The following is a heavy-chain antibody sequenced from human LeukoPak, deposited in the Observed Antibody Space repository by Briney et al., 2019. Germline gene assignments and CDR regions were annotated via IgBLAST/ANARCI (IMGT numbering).Heavy chain of an antibody. CDR1: GYTFTSYG. V-gene: IGHV1-18*01. D-gene: IGHD1-26*01. CDR2: ISAYNGNT. CDR3: ARALAEVGATSAFDY. Sequence: ASVKVSCKASGYTFTSYGISWVRQAPGQGLEWMGWISAYNGNTNYAQKLQGRVTMTTGTSTSTAYMELRSLRSDDTAVYYCARALAEVGATSAFDYWGQGTLVTVSS. J-gene: IGHJ4*02.